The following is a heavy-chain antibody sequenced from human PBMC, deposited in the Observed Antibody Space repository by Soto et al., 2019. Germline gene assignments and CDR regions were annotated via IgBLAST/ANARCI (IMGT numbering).Heavy chain of an antibody. CDR2: SGSGYSI. Sequence: GGSLRLSCAASGFSVSSYGMSWVRQAPGKGLECVASSGSGYSIYYADSVKGRFTISRDNSRNTLLLQMNSLRAEDTAVYYCAKGRGSSLPVVLFEYWGQGALVTVSS. CDR1: GFSVSSYG. CDR3: AKGRGSSLPVVLFEY. V-gene: IGHV3-23*01. J-gene: IGHJ4*02. D-gene: IGHD2-2*01.